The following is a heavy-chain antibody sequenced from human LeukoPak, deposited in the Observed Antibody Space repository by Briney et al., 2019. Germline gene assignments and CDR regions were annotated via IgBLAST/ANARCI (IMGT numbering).Heavy chain of an antibody. Sequence: GGSLRLSCAASGFTFSSYAMSWVRQAPGKGLEWVSAISGSGGSTYYADSVKGRFTISRDNSKNTLYLQMNSLRAEDTAVYYCAKDPGGGGGNADLGIGWFDPWGQGTLVTVSS. J-gene: IGHJ5*02. CDR2: ISGSGGST. CDR1: GFTFSSYA. D-gene: IGHD1-1*01. CDR3: AKDPGGGGGNADLGIGWFDP. V-gene: IGHV3-23*01.